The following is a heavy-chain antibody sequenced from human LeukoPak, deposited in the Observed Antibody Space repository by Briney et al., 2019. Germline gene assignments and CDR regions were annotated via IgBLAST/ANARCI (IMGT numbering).Heavy chain of an antibody. CDR2: ISSGSSTI. V-gene: IGHV3-48*01. CDR1: GLTFSSYS. D-gene: IGHD3-22*01. Sequence: PGGSLRLSCAASGLTFSSYSMNWVRQAPGKGLEWVSYISSGSSTIYYADSVKGRFTVSRDNAKNSLYLQMKSLRAEDTAIYYCARGLHSRLYDSSGYYPYWGQGTLVTVSS. CDR3: ARGLHSRLYDSSGYYPY. J-gene: IGHJ4*02.